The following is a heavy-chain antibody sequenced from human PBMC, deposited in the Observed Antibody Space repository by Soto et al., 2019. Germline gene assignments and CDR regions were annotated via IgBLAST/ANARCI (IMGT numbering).Heavy chain of an antibody. CDR2: IWYDGSNK. D-gene: IGHD3-22*01. Sequence: QVQLVESGGGVVQPGRSLRLSCAASGFTFSSYGIHWVRQAPGKGLEWVAVIWYDGSNKYYADSVKGRFTISRDNSKNTLYLQMNSLRAEDTAVYYCARAGLDYYDSSGYYASYYFDYWGQGTLVTVSS. J-gene: IGHJ4*02. CDR1: GFTFSSYG. CDR3: ARAGLDYYDSSGYYASYYFDY. V-gene: IGHV3-33*01.